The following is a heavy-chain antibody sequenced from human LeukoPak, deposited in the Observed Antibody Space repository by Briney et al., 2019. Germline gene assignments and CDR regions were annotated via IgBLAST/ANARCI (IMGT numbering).Heavy chain of an antibody. CDR2: IYHSGST. V-gene: IGHV4-30-2*01. D-gene: IGHD6-6*01. Sequence: PSETLSPTCTVSGGSISSGGYYWSWIRQPPGKGLEWIGYIYHSGSTYYNPSLKSRVTISVDRSKNQFSLKLSSVTAADTAVYYCARVIPKYSSSPTSGDYYYYMDVWGKGTTVTVSS. CDR3: ARVIPKYSSSPTSGDYYYYMDV. CDR1: GGSISSGGYY. J-gene: IGHJ6*03.